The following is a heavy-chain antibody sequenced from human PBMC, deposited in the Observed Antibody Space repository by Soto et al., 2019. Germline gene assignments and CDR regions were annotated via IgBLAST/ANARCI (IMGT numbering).Heavy chain of an antibody. V-gene: IGHV1-69*01. CDR3: ARSQGSSTSLEIYYYYYYGMDV. J-gene: IGHJ6*02. CDR1: GGTFSSYA. CDR2: IIPISGTA. D-gene: IGHD2-2*01. Sequence: QVQLVQPGAEVKKPGSSVKVSCTASGGTFSSYAISWVRQAPGQGLEWMGGIIPISGTANYAQKFQGRVTITADESTSTAYMELSSLRSEDTAVYYCARSQGSSTSLEIYYYYYYGMDVWGQGTTVTVSS.